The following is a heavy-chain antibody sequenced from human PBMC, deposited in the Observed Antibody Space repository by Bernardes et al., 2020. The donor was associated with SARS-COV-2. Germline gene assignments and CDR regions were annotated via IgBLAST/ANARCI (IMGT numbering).Heavy chain of an antibody. D-gene: IGHD3-3*01. CDR1: GFIFSSYW. CDR3: ARDLIPYDFWSGYRWDV. Sequence: GGSLRLSCAASGFIFSSYWMHWFRQAPGKGLVWVSRINSDGSSKNYADSVKGRFTISRDNAKNTLYLQMNSLRAEDTAVYYCARDLIPYDFWSGYRWDVWGQGTTVTVSS. V-gene: IGHV3-74*01. CDR2: INSDGSSK. J-gene: IGHJ6*02.